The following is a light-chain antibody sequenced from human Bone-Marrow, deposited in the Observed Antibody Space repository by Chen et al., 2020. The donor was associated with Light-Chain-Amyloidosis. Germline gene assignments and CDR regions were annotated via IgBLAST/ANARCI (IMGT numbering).Light chain of an antibody. CDR1: NIGSTS. Sequence: SYVLTQPSSVSVAPGQTATIACGGNNIGSTSVHWYQQTPGQAPLLVVYDDSDRPSGLPERLSGSNSGNTATLTISRVEAWDEADDYCQVWDKSSDRPVFGGGTKLTVL. CDR2: DDS. V-gene: IGLV3-21*02. CDR3: QVWDKSSDRPV. J-gene: IGLJ3*02.